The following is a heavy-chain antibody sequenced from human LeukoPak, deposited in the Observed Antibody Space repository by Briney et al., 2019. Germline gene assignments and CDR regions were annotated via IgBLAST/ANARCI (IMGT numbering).Heavy chain of an antibody. Sequence: PGGSLRLSCAASGFTFSSYAMSWVRQAPGKGLEWVSAISGSGGSTYYADSVKGRFTISRDNSKNTLYLQMNSLRAEDTAVYYCAKVQYFDWLLSNFDYWGQGTLVTVSS. CDR3: AKVQYFDWLLSNFDY. V-gene: IGHV3-23*01. CDR2: ISGSGGST. J-gene: IGHJ4*02. CDR1: GFTFSSYA. D-gene: IGHD3-9*01.